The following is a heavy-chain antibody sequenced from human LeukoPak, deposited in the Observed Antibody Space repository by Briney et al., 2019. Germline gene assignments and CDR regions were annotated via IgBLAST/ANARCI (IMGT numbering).Heavy chain of an antibody. CDR2: ISGSGGST. CDR1: GFTFSSYA. V-gene: IGHV3-23*01. J-gene: IGHJ4*02. CDR3: AGRISLAAAADY. Sequence: PGGSLRLSCAASGFTFSSYAMSWVRQAPGKGLEWVSAISGSGGSTYYADSVKGRFTISRDNSKNTLYLQMNSLRAEDTAVCYCAGRISLAAAADYWGQGTLVTVSS. D-gene: IGHD6-13*01.